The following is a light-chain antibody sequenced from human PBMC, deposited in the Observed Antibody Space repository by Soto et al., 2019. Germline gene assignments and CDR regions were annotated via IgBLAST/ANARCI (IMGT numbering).Light chain of an antibody. V-gene: IGKV3-20*01. Sequence: EIVLTQSPGTLSLSPGEIATLSFMASQSVSNNHLAWYQQKPGQAPRLLIYGASNRATGIPDRFSGSGSGTDFTLTISRLEPEDFAVYYCQQYGSSGTFGQGTKVDIK. CDR1: QSVSNNH. CDR3: QQYGSSGT. CDR2: GAS. J-gene: IGKJ1*01.